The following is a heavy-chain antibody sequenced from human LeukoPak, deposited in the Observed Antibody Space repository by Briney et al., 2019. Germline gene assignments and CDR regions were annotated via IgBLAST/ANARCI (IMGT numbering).Heavy chain of an antibody. CDR3: ARRAPYCGGDCYAFDY. CDR2: IYHSGST. V-gene: IGHV4-30-2*01. J-gene: IGHJ4*02. Sequence: SETLSLTCAVSGGSISSGGYSWSWIRQPPGKGLGWIGYIYHSGSTYYNPSLKSRVTISVDRSKNQFSLKLSSVTAADTAVYYCARRAPYCGGDCYAFDYWGQGTLVTVSS. D-gene: IGHD2-21*02. CDR1: GGSISSGGYS.